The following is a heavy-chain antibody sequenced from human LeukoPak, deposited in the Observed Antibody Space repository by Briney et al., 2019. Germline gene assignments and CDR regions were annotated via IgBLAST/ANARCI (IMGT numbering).Heavy chain of an antibody. D-gene: IGHD1-26*01. J-gene: IGHJ4*02. V-gene: IGHV3-23*01. CDR1: GFTFSSYA. Sequence: PGGSLRLSCAASGFTFSSYAMSWVRQAPGKGLEWVSAISGSGGSTYYPDSVKGRFTISRDNSKNTLYLEMNSLRAEDTAVYYCARGSSGSPDYWGQGTLVTVSS. CDR3: ARGSSGSPDY. CDR2: ISGSGGST.